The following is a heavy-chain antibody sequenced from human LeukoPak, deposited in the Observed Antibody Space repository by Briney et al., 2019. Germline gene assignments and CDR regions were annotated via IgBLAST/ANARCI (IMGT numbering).Heavy chain of an antibody. V-gene: IGHV1-18*04. CDR1: GYTFTSYG. Sequence: ASVKVSCKASGYTFTSYGISWVRQAPGQGLEWMGWISAYNGNTNYAQKLQGRVTMTTDTSTSTAYMELRSLRSDDTAVYCCARDFEASPVGLFDYWGQGTLVTVSS. D-gene: IGHD2-2*01. CDR3: ARDFEASPVGLFDY. CDR2: ISAYNGNT. J-gene: IGHJ4*02.